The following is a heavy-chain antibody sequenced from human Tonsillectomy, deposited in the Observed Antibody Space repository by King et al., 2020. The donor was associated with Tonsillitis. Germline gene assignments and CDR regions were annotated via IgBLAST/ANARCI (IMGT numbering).Heavy chain of an antibody. CDR3: ASSRYGVVDF. J-gene: IGHJ4*02. CDR2: IYYSGST. CDR1: GGSISSGGYS. V-gene: IGHV4-30-4*07. Sequence: VQLQESGPGLVKPPQTLSLTCAVSGGSISSGGYSWRWIRQPPGKGLEWIGYIYYSGSTFYNPSLKSRVTISVDTSKNQFSLKLSSLTAADTAVYYCASSRYGVVDFWGQGTLVTISP. D-gene: IGHD4-17*01.